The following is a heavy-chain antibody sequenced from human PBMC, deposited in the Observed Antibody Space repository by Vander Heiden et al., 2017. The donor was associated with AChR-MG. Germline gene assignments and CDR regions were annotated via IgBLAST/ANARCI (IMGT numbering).Heavy chain of an antibody. Sequence: EVQLVGSGGGLVKPGGSFRLSCAASGLTFSNAWMSWVRQAPGKGLEWVGRIKSKTDGGTTDYAAPVKGRFTISRDDSKNTLYLQMNSLKTEDTAVYYCTIRDYSPVYYFDYWGQGTLVTVSS. J-gene: IGHJ4*02. D-gene: IGHD3-16*01. CDR2: IKSKTDGGTT. V-gene: IGHV3-15*01. CDR1: GLTFSNAW. CDR3: TIRDYSPVYYFDY.